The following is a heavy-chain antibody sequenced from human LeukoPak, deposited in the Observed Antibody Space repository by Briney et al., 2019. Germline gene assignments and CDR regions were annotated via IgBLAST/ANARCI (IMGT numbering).Heavy chain of an antibody. V-gene: IGHV3-30*02. CDR3: AKGTGYYPTHYFDH. D-gene: IGHD3/OR15-3a*01. CDR1: GFTFVTSG. J-gene: IGHJ4*02. CDR2: IRSDGIDK. Sequence: GGSLRLSCAASGFTFVTSGMHWVRQAPGKGLEWVGFIRSDGIDKYYADSVRGRFTISRDNSKNTLYLQMNSLRPEDTAVYYCAKGTGYYPTHYFDHWGQGTLVTVSS.